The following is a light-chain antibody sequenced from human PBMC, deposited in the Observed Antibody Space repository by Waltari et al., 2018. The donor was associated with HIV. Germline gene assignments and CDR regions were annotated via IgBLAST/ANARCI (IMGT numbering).Light chain of an antibody. J-gene: IGKJ4*01. CDR3: QQLKSFPRT. CDR1: QDVSSW. V-gene: IGKV1-12*01. Sequence: DIQMTQSPSSVSASVGDRVSITCRASQDVSSWLAWYLPKPGNPPKLLIYAASTLQSGVPSRFSGSASGTDFTLTISSLQPEDVASYYCQQLKSFPRTFGGGTRVEIK. CDR2: AAS.